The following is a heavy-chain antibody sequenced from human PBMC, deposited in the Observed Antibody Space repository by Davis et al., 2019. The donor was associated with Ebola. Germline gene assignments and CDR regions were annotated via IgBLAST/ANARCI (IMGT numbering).Heavy chain of an antibody. J-gene: IGHJ3*02. CDR1: GYTFTSFA. CDR3: ARETYYYDSSGYYKDAFDI. Sequence: AASVKVSCKTSGYTFTSFAMHWVRQAPGQRLEWMGWISAYNGNTNYAQKLQGRVTMTTDTSTSTAYMELRSLRSDDTAVYYCARETYYYDSSGYYKDAFDIWGQGTMVTVSS. V-gene: IGHV1-18*01. D-gene: IGHD3-22*01. CDR2: ISAYNGNT.